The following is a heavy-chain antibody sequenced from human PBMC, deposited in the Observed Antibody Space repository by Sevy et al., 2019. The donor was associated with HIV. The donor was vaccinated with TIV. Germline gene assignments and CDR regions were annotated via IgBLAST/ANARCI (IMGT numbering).Heavy chain of an antibody. CDR2: ISYDGSNK. CDR1: GFTFSSYG. J-gene: IGHJ3*02. D-gene: IGHD6-6*01. CDR3: AKDWGIAARPGAFDI. V-gene: IGHV3-30*18. Sequence: GGSLRLSCAASGFTFSSYGMHWVRQAPRKGLEWVAVISYDGSNKYYADSVKGRFTISKDNSKNTLYLQMNSLRAEDTAVYYCAKDWGIAARPGAFDIWGQGTMVTVSS.